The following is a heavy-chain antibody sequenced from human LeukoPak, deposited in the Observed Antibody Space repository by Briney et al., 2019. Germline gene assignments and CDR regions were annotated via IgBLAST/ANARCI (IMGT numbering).Heavy chain of an antibody. J-gene: IGHJ4*02. D-gene: IGHD4-11*01. CDR2: ISSSSSYM. CDR3: ARDLGYSRDY. V-gene: IGHV3-21*01. Sequence: GGFLRLSCAASGFTFSSYTMNWVRQPPGKGLEWVSTISSSSSYMYYADSVKGRFTISRDNAKNSLYLQMNTLRAEDTAVYYCARDLGYSRDYWGQGTLVTVSS. CDR1: GFTFSSYT.